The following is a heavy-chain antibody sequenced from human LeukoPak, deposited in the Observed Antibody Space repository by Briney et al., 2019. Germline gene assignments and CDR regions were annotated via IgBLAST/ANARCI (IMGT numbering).Heavy chain of an antibody. Sequence: SETLSLTCTVSGGSISRYYWSWIRQPPGKGLEWIGYIYYSGSTNYNPSLKSRVTMSVDTSKNQFSLKLSSVTAADTAVYYCARASGEQWLVDYFDYWGQGTLVTVSS. CDR1: GGSISRYY. CDR3: ARASGEQWLVDYFDY. V-gene: IGHV4-59*12. J-gene: IGHJ4*02. CDR2: IYYSGST. D-gene: IGHD6-19*01.